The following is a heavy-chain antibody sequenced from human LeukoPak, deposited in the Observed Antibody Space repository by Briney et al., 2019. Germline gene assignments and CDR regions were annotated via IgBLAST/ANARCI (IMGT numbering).Heavy chain of an antibody. D-gene: IGHD6-6*01. CDR3: GCSSSYGKFDI. V-gene: IGHV4-59*01. CDR1: GGSISSYY. J-gene: IGHJ3*02. Sequence: SETLSLTCTASGGSISSYYWSWIRQPPGKGLEWMGYIHYSGNTNYNPSLKSRVSISVDTSKIQFSLKLSSVTAADTAVYYCGCSSSYGKFDIWGQGTMVTVSS. CDR2: IHYSGNT.